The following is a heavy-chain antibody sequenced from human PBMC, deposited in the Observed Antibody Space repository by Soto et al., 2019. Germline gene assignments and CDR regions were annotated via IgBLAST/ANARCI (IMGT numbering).Heavy chain of an antibody. J-gene: IGHJ4*02. CDR3: ARDGYCSGGSCYYY. D-gene: IGHD2-15*01. CDR1: GGSMSSYY. V-gene: IGHV4-59*12. Sequence: SETLSLTCTVSGGSMSSYYWSWIWRPPGKGLEWIGSVYYSGSTNYNPSLKSRVTISVDTSKNQFSLKLSSVTAADTAVYYCARDGYCSGGSCYYYWGQGTLVTVSS. CDR2: VYYSGST.